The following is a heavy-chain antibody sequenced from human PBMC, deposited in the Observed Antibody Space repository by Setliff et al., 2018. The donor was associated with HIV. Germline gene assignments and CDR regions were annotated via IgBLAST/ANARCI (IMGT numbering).Heavy chain of an antibody. V-gene: IGHV1-69*13. Sequence: SVKVSCKTSGCTLSTYVITWVRQAPGQGLEWMGMIIPMYNITGYAQKFQGRVTFTADESMSTAYMELSSLSSEDTAVYYCARDQTGVAAAAFGGDSAWYEEGFDIWGQGTMVTVSS. CDR1: GCTLSTYV. J-gene: IGHJ3*02. CDR2: IIPMYNIT. CDR3: ARDQTGVAAAAFGGDSAWYEEGFDI. D-gene: IGHD6-19*01.